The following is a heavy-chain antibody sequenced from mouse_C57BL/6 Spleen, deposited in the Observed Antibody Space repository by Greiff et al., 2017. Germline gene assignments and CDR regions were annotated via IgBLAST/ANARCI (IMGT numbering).Heavy chain of an antibody. CDR3: TSSTVVATRYFDV. D-gene: IGHD1-1*01. CDR2: IRNKANNHAT. CDR1: GFTFSDAW. Sequence: DVMLVESGGGLVQPGGSMKLSCAASGFTFSDAWMDWVRQSPEKGLEWVAEIRNKANNHATYYAESVKGRFTISRDDSKSSVYLQMNSLRAEDTGIYYCTSSTVVATRYFDVWGTGTTVTVSS. V-gene: IGHV6-6*01. J-gene: IGHJ1*03.